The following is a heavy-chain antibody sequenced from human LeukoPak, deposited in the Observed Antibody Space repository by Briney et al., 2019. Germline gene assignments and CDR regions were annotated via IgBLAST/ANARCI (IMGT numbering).Heavy chain of an antibody. Sequence: PSEALSPTCTASGGSVSGYYWSWIRQPPGKGLEWIGEINHSGSTNYNPSLKSRVTISVDTSKNQFSLKLSSVTAADTVVYYCARGLSPRINMVRGVRPPFRGVFDYWGQGTLVTVSS. D-gene: IGHD3-10*01. CDR3: ARGLSPRINMVRGVRPPFRGVFDY. CDR1: GGSVSGYY. V-gene: IGHV4-34*01. CDR2: INHSGST. J-gene: IGHJ4*02.